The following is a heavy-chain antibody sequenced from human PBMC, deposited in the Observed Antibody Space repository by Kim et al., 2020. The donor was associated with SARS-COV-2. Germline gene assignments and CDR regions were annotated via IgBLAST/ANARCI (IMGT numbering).Heavy chain of an antibody. CDR3: VRDRMGGAFDI. V-gene: IGHV3-48*02. Sequence: LSLTCVTSGFSFSAYDMNWVRQAPGKGLEWLSFITKNSKTIFYADSVKGRFTISRDNAKNSLYLQMNSLRDEETAVYYCVRDRMGGAFDIWGQGTMVTVSS. D-gene: IGHD3-16*01. CDR2: ITKNSKTI. J-gene: IGHJ3*02. CDR1: GFSFSAYD.